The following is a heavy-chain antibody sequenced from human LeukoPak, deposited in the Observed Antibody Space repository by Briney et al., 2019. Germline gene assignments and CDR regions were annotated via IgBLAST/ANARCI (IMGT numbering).Heavy chain of an antibody. CDR2: IWYDGSNK. Sequence: GGSLRLSCAASGFTFSSYGMHWVRQARGKGLEWVAVIWYDGSNKYYADSVKGGFTISRDNSKNTLYLQMNSLRAEDTAVYYCAGDKYDWNYGRFDYWGQGTLVTVSS. D-gene: IGHD1-7*01. J-gene: IGHJ4*02. V-gene: IGHV3-33*01. CDR3: AGDKYDWNYGRFDY. CDR1: GFTFSSYG.